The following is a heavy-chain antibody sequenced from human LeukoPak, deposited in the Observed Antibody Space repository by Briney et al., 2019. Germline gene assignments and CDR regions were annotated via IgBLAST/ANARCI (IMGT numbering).Heavy chain of an antibody. Sequence: RTSETLSLTCTVSGGSISSGSYYWRWIRQPAGKGLEWIGRSYTSGSTNYNPSLKSRVTISVDTSKNQFSLKLSSVTAAVTAVYYCAVLDYYGSGSYLSDGYYYYGMDVWGQGTTVTVSS. CDR1: GGSISSGSYY. CDR2: SYTSGST. D-gene: IGHD3-10*01. CDR3: AVLDYYGSGSYLSDGYYYYGMDV. V-gene: IGHV4-61*02. J-gene: IGHJ6*02.